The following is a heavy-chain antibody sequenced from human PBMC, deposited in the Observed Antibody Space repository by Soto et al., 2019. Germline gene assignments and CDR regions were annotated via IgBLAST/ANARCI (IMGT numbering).Heavy chain of an antibody. V-gene: IGHV1-18*01. CDR2: ISAFNGNT. CDR3: ARSYYLADVFDV. J-gene: IGHJ6*04. Sequence: ASVKVSCKASGFRFSDYGFNWLRQAPGQGLEWMGWISAFNGNTETAQGLQDRVTMTTDSSTTTAHMDLTNLTTDDTAIYYCARSYYLADVFDVWGKGTTVTVSS. D-gene: IGHD3-16*01. CDR1: GFRFSDYG.